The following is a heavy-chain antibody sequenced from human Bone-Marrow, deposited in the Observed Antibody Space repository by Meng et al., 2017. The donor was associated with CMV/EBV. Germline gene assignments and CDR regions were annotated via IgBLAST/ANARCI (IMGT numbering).Heavy chain of an antibody. CDR3: TTASDMRSAYYFDY. Sequence: GGSLRLSCTASGFTFGDYAMSWVRQAPGKGLEWVGFIRSKAYGGTTEYAASVKGRFTISRDDSKSIAYLQMNSLKTEDTAVYYCTTASDMRSAYYFDYWGQGTLVTVSS. V-gene: IGHV3-49*04. D-gene: IGHD6-6*01. CDR1: GFTFGDYA. J-gene: IGHJ4*02. CDR2: IRSKAYGGTT.